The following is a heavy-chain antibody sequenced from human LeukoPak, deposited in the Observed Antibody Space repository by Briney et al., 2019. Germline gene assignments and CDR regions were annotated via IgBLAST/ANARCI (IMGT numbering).Heavy chain of an antibody. Sequence: SETLSLTCTVSGGSISSSSYYWGWIRQPPGKGLEWIGSIYYSGSTYYNPSLKSRVTISVDTSKNQFSLKLSSVTAADTAVYYCARDRRLLWFGEEDYYMDVWGKGTTVTISS. D-gene: IGHD3-10*01. CDR1: GGSISSSSYY. V-gene: IGHV4-39*07. J-gene: IGHJ6*03. CDR3: ARDRRLLWFGEEDYYMDV. CDR2: IYYSGST.